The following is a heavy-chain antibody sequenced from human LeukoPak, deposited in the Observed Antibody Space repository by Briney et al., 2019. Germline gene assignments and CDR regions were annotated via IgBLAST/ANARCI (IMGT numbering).Heavy chain of an antibody. J-gene: IGHJ4*02. CDR3: ARDPSVSSTWGDDY. CDR2: ISYDGSNK. D-gene: IGHD6-13*01. CDR1: GFTFSSYA. Sequence: GGSLRLSCAASGFTFSSYAMHWVRQAPGKGLEWVAVISYDGSNKYYADSVKGRFTISRDNSKNTLYLQMNSLRAEDTAVYYCARDPSVSSTWGDDYWGQGTLVTVSS. V-gene: IGHV3-30-3*01.